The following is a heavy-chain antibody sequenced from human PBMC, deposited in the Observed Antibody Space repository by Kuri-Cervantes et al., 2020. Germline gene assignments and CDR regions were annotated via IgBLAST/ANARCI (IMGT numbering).Heavy chain of an antibody. V-gene: IGHV3-23*01. J-gene: IGHJ3*02. CDR2: ISGSGGNT. CDR1: GFTFSSYA. CDR3: AISSVEYYYGSGAFDI. Sequence: GGSLRLSCAASGFTFSSYAMSWVRQAPGKGLEWVSVISGSGGNTYYAESVKGRFTISRDNSKNTLYLQMNSLRAKDTAVYYCAISSVEYYYGSGAFDIWGQGTMVTVSS. D-gene: IGHD3-10*01.